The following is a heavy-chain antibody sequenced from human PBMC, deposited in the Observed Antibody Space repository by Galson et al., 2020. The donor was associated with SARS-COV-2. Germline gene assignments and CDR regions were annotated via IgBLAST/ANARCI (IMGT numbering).Heavy chain of an antibody. CDR1: GASIRSGRSH. CDR3: ASGEFWECDYYGMDV. CDR2: IYTSRNP. Sequence: SETLSLTCNVYGASIRSGRSHWSWIRPPAGKGLESTGRIYTSRNPNYNPSLTSPVTISLDTSNNQFSLRLRSVTAADTAFYYCASGEFWECDYYGMDVWGQGTTVTVSS. D-gene: IGHD3-3*01. V-gene: IGHV4-61*02. J-gene: IGHJ6*02.